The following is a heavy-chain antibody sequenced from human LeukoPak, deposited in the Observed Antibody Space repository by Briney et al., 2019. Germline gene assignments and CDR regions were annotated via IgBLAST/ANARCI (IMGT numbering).Heavy chain of an antibody. Sequence: PSGTLSLTCAVSGGSISSSNWWSWVRQPPGKGLEWTGEIYHSGSTNYNPSLKSRVTISVDTSKNQFSLKLSSVTAADTAVYYCARSWAYALGYYYYMDVWGKGTTVTVSS. D-gene: IGHD2-2*01. CDR3: ARSWAYALGYYYYMDV. J-gene: IGHJ6*03. V-gene: IGHV4-4*02. CDR1: GGSISSSNW. CDR2: IYHSGST.